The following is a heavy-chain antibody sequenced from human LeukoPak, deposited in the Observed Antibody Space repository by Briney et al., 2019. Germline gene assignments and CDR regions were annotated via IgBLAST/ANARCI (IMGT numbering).Heavy chain of an antibody. V-gene: IGHV3-49*03. CDR1: GFTFGDYA. Sequence: GGSLRLSCTASGFTFGDYAMSWIRQAPGKGLEWVGFIRSEAYGETADYAASVKGRFTISRDDSKAIAYLQMNSLKTEDTAVYHCTRDRGAYNLYDYWGQGTLVTVSS. CDR2: IRSEAYGETA. CDR3: TRDRGAYNLYDY. J-gene: IGHJ4*02. D-gene: IGHD1-1*01.